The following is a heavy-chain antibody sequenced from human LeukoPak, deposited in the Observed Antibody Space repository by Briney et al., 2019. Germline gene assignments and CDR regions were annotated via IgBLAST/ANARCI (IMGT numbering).Heavy chain of an antibody. CDR3: ARVVRQQLAFDY. J-gene: IGHJ4*02. D-gene: IGHD6-13*01. CDR2: IYHSGST. CDR1: GGSISSGGYS. V-gene: IGHV4-30-2*01. Sequence: SETLSLTCAVSGGSISSGGYSWSWIRQPPGKGLEWIGYIYHSGSTYYNPSLKSRVTISVDRSKNQFSLKLSSVTAVDTAVYYCARVVRQQLAFDYWGQGTLVTVSS.